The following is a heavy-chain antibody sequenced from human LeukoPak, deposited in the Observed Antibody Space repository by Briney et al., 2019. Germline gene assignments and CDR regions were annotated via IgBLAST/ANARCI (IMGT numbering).Heavy chain of an antibody. CDR2: LYSDDSA. CDR1: GFSISSGY. V-gene: IGHV3-66*02. J-gene: IGHJ4*02. Sequence: GGSLRLSCVASGFSISSGYMTWARQAPGKALEWVSLLYSDDSAYYPDSVKGRFTISRDNSKDTLYLQMNSLRAEDTAVYYCAKRPSDYGDYVSYFDYWGQGTLVTVSS. CDR3: AKRPSDYGDYVSYFDY. D-gene: IGHD4-17*01.